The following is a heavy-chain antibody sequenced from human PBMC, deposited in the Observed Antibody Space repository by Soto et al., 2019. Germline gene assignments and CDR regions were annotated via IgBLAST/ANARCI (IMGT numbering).Heavy chain of an antibody. CDR1: GFTFTSSA. J-gene: IGHJ6*02. CDR2: IVVGSGNT. V-gene: IGHV1-58*01. Sequence: QMQLVQSGPEVKKPGTSVKVSCKASGFTFTSSAVQWVRQARGQRLEWIGWIVVGSGNTNYAQKFQERVTITRDMSTSTAYMELSSLRSEDTAVYYCAAISRNQPELGMDVWGQGTTVTVSS. D-gene: IGHD3-10*01. CDR3: AAISRNQPELGMDV.